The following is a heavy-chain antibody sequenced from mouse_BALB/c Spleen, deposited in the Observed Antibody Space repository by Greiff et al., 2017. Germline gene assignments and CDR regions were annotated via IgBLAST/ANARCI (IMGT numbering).Heavy chain of an antibody. CDR2: INLSSGYT. CDR3: ARKRLTGAFDY. J-gene: IGHJ2*01. CDR1: GYTFTSYT. Sequence: VHLVESGAELARPGASVKMSCKASGYTFTSYTMHWVKQRPGQGLEWIGYINLSSGYTNYNQKFKDKATLTADKSSSTAYMQLSSLTSEDSAVYYCARKRLTGAFDYWGQGTTLTVSS. V-gene: IGHV1-4*01. D-gene: IGHD4-1*01.